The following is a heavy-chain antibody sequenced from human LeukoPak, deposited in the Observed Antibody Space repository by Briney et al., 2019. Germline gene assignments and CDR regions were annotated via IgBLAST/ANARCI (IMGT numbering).Heavy chain of an antibody. CDR1: GGSISSSSYY. J-gene: IGHJ4*02. Sequence: PSETLSLTCTVSGGSISSSSYYWGWIRQPPGKGLEWIGSIYSTGSTYYSPSLKSRVTISVDTSKNQFSLKLSSVTAADTAVYYCASNEWSGYYFDHWGQGTLVTVSS. V-gene: IGHV4-39*01. CDR2: IYSTGST. D-gene: IGHD3-3*01. CDR3: ASNEWSGYYFDH.